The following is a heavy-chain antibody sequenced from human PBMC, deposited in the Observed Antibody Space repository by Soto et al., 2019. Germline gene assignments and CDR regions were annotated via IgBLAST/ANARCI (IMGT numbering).Heavy chain of an antibody. CDR2: IYKSATT. V-gene: IGHV4-30-4*01. D-gene: IGHD7-27*01. CDR1: GDSISNLDYF. Sequence: SETLSLTCSVSGDSISNLDYFWAWIRQPPGQALEYIGYIYKSATTYYNPSFESRVAISVDTSKNQFSLNVTSVTAADTAVYFCARGRYCLTGRCFPNWFDSRGQGALVTVSS. CDR3: ARGRYCLTGRCFPNWFDS. J-gene: IGHJ5*01.